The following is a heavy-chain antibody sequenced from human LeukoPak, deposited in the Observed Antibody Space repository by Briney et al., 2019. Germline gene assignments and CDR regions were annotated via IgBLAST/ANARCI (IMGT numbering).Heavy chain of an antibody. CDR3: ARAKNSGSQMGFDY. J-gene: IGHJ4*02. D-gene: IGHD1-26*01. CDR1: GFTFSSYD. Sequence: GGSLRHSCAASGFTFSSYDMHWVRQATGKGLEWVSAIGTAGDTYYPGSVKGRFTISRENAKNSLYLQMNSLRAGDTAVYYCARAKNSGSQMGFDYWGQGTLVTVSS. CDR2: IGTAGDT. V-gene: IGHV3-13*01.